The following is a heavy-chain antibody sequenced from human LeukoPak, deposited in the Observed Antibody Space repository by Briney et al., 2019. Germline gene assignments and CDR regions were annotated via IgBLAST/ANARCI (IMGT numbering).Heavy chain of an antibody. CDR1: GFTFSRHG. Sequence: GGSLRLSCAASGFTFSRHGMHWVRQAPGKGLEWVAIISNDGSRKYYAHSVEGRFTISRDNSKNTLYLQMDSLRVEDTAVYYCARDRAWNYFDYWGQGTLVTVSS. J-gene: IGHJ4*02. CDR3: ARDRAWNYFDY. V-gene: IGHV3-30*03. CDR2: ISNDGSRK. D-gene: IGHD3-3*01.